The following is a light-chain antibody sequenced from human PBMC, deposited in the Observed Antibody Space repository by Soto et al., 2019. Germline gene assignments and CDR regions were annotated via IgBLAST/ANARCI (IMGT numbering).Light chain of an antibody. J-gene: IGKJ3*01. Sequence: DIPMTQSPSSLSASVGDRVTITCRASQIINTWLAWYQQKPGKAPQLVIYRASNLVNAVPSMFSGTGSGTGFTLTNSSLQPDDFSIYYCQQYETYSGTFGPGTKVDL. CDR1: QIINTW. CDR3: QQYETYSGT. CDR2: RAS. V-gene: IGKV1-5*03.